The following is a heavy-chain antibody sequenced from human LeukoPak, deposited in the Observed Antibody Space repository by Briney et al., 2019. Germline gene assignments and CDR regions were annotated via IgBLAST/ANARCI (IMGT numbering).Heavy chain of an antibody. CDR3: ARGSEWLRLVSMDV. CDR2: MNPNSGNT. J-gene: IGHJ6*02. Sequence: VASVEVSCKASGYTFTSYDINWVRQATGQGLEWMGWMNPNSGNTGYAQKFQGRATMTRNTSISTAYMELSSLRSEDTAVYYCARGSEWLRLVSMDVWGQGTTVTVSS. D-gene: IGHD5-12*01. CDR1: GYTFTSYD. V-gene: IGHV1-8*01.